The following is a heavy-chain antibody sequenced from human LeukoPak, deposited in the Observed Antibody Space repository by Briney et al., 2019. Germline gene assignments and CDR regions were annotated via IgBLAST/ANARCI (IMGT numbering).Heavy chain of an antibody. J-gene: IGHJ4*02. Sequence: PGGSLRLSCAASGFTFSSYSMNWVRQAPGKGLEWVSYISSSSTIYYADSVKGRFTISRDNAKNSLYLQMNSLRAEDTAVYYCARVGYSYPTSPEPNFDYWGQGTLVTVSS. CDR2: ISSSSTI. V-gene: IGHV3-48*01. CDR1: GFTFSSYS. CDR3: ARVGYSYPTSPEPNFDY. D-gene: IGHD5-18*01.